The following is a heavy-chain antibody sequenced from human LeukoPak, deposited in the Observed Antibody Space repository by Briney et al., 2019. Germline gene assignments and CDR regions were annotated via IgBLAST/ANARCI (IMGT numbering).Heavy chain of an antibody. CDR2: IYYSGST. CDR1: GGSISSSSYY. D-gene: IGHD3-16*02. Sequence: PSETLSLTCTVSGGSISSSSYYWGWIRQPPGKGLEWIGSIYYSGSTYYNPSLKSRVTISVDTSKNQFSLKLSSVTAADTAVYYCAREWAAYDYVWGSYREGLRGWGQGTLVTVSS. J-gene: IGHJ4*02. CDR3: AREWAAYDYVWGSYREGLRG. V-gene: IGHV4-39*07.